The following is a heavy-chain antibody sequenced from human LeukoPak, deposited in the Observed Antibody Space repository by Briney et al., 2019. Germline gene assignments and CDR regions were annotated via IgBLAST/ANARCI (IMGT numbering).Heavy chain of an antibody. D-gene: IGHD3-10*01. Sequence: GESLKISCKGSGYSFYTYWIAWVRQMPGIGLEWMGIIYPDDSDTRYSPSFQGQVTISADKSIDTAYLQWRSLKASDTGMYYCVRQSLGEIKYWGQGTLVTVSS. CDR3: VRQSLGEIKY. CDR1: GYSFYTYW. V-gene: IGHV5-51*01. CDR2: IYPDDSDT. J-gene: IGHJ4*02.